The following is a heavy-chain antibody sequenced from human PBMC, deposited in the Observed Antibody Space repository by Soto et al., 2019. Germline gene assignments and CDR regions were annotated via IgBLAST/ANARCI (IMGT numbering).Heavy chain of an antibody. CDR2: VRTKGASYAT. CDR3: TRQVPGFCSGGTCYPHYDP. Sequence: VGSLRLSCAASWFTFSGSAIHWVRQASGKGLEWVGRVRTKGASYATTYTASVNGRFTISRDDSKNTAYLQMNSLKTEDTAVYYCTRQVPGFCSGGTCYPHYDPWGQGTLVTVSS. V-gene: IGHV3-73*01. D-gene: IGHD2-15*01. J-gene: IGHJ5*02. CDR1: WFTFSGSA.